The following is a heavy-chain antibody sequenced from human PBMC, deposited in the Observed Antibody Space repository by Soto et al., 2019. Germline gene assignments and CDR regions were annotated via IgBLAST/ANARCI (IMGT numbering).Heavy chain of an antibody. CDR1: GYTFTSYT. D-gene: IGHD1-26*01. V-gene: IGHV1-3*01. J-gene: IGHJ3*01. CDR2: IRGGDGKT. Sequence: GASVKVSCKASGYTFTSYTMHWVRQAPGQSLEWMGWIRGGDGKTKYAQRFQGRVTITRDTSASTSNMELTSLRSEDAAMYYCARYNGNYPDAFALWGQGKMVTGSS. CDR3: ARYNGNYPDAFAL.